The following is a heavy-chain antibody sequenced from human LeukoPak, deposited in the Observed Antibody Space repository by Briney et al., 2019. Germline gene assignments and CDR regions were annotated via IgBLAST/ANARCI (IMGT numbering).Heavy chain of an antibody. CDR2: IYYSGST. Sequence: SETLSLTCTVSGGSISSGGYYWSWIRQHPGKGLEWIGYIYYSGSTYYNPSLKSRVTISVDTSKNQFSLRLSSVPAADTAVYYCAGDPENPPPYCGGDCPPAYAFDIWGQGTMVTVSS. D-gene: IGHD2-21*02. CDR1: GGSISSGGYY. CDR3: AGDPENPPPYCGGDCPPAYAFDI. V-gene: IGHV4-31*03. J-gene: IGHJ3*02.